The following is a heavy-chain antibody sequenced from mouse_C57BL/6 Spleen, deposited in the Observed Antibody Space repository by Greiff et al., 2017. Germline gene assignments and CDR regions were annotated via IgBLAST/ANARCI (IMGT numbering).Heavy chain of an antibody. J-gene: IGHJ2*01. CDR3: ARGNY. CDR1: GYTFTGYW. V-gene: IGHV1-9*01. CDR2: ILPGSGST. Sequence: VQLQQSGAELMKPGASVKLSCKATGYTFTGYWIEWVKQRPGHGLEWIGEILPGSGSTNYNDKFKGKATFTADTSSNTAYMQLSSLTTEDSAIYYCARGNYWGQGTTLTVSS.